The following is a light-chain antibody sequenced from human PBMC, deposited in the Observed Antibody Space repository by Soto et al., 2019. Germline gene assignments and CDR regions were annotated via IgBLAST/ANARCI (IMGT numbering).Light chain of an antibody. Sequence: IVVKQSPATLSVSHGERATLSCRASQSVSSNLAWYQQKPGQAPRLLIYGASTRATGIPARFSGSGSGTEFTLTISSLQSEDFAVYYCQQSYITPPITFGQGTRLEIK. CDR1: QSVSSN. CDR3: QQSYITPPIT. V-gene: IGKV3-15*01. CDR2: GAS. J-gene: IGKJ5*01.